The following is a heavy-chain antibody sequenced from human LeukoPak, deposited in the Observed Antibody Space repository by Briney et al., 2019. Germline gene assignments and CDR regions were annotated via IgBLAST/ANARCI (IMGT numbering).Heavy chain of an antibody. Sequence: SETLSLTCTVSGGSISSSSYYWGWIRQPPGKGLEWIGSMYYSGSTYYNPSLTSRVTISVDRSKNQFSLKLSSVTAADTAVYYCARPVDYYYDSSGYYYGYYFDYWGQGTLVTVSS. V-gene: IGHV4-39*01. CDR3: ARPVDYYYDSSGYYYGYYFDY. J-gene: IGHJ4*02. CDR1: GGSISSSSYY. CDR2: MYYSGST. D-gene: IGHD3-22*01.